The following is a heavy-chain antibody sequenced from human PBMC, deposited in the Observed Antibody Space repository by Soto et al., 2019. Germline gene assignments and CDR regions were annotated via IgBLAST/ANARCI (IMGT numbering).Heavy chain of an antibody. J-gene: IGHJ2*01. Sequence: QVQLQESGPGLVKPSETLSLTCTVSGGSISSYYWSWIRQPPGKGLEWIGYISYTASTNYIPSLTRRVTIPVDTSKNQCSLQLSSVTAADTAVYYCAIFPWYFDLWGRGTLVTVSS. CDR3: AIFPWYFDL. CDR1: GGSISSYY. CDR2: ISYTAST. V-gene: IGHV4-59*01.